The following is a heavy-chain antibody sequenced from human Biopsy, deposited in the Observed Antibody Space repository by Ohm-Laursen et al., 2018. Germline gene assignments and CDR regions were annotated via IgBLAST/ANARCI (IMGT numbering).Heavy chain of an antibody. Sequence: ASVKVSCKAPGGTFINYGVNWVRQAPGQGLEWLGGNIPILGTGNYAQKFQDRVTVAADTSTSTATMELRSLRSDDTAVYYCATKLTGYFHHWGQGTLVIVSS. J-gene: IGHJ1*01. CDR1: GGTFINYG. D-gene: IGHD3-9*01. V-gene: IGHV1-69*06. CDR3: ATKLTGYFHH. CDR2: NIPILGTG.